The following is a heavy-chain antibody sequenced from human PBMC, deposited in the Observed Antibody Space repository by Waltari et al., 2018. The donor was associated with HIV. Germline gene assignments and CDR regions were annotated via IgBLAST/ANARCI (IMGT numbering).Heavy chain of an antibody. J-gene: IGHJ6*02. CDR2: MNSDGGTT. CDR3: ARDNYDFWSGSRRDHHFGLDV. D-gene: IGHD3-3*01. V-gene: IGHV3-74*01. Sequence: QLVESGVGLVQPGGSLRVSCASSGFTFRVYWLTLPSQAPGKGLGGVSLMNSDGGTTSYADSVKGRYTVSRDNAKNTLYLQLSSLRAEDTAVYYCARDNYDFWSGSRRDHHFGLDVWGQGTTVTVSS. CDR1: GFTFRVYW.